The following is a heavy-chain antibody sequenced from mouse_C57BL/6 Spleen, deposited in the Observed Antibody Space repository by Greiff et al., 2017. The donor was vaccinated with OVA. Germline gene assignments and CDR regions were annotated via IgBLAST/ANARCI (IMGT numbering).Heavy chain of an antibody. D-gene: IGHD2-2*01. CDR2: IDPSDSYT. J-gene: IGHJ1*03. CDR3: ARTWLRRGDWYFDV. CDR1: GYTFTSYW. Sequence: QVQLQQPGAELVMPGASVKLSCKASGYTFTSYWMHWVKQRPGQGLEWIGEIDPSDSYTNYNQKFKGKSTLTVDKSSSTAYMQLSSLTSEDSAVYYCARTWLRRGDWYFDVWGTGTTVTVSS. V-gene: IGHV1-69*01.